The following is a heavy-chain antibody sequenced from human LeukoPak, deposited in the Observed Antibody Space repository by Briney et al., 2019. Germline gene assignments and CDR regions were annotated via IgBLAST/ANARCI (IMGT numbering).Heavy chain of an antibody. Sequence: SVKVSCKASGGTFSSYAISWVRQAPGQGLEWMGGIIPIFGTANYAQKFQERVTITRDMSTSTAYMELSSLRSEDTAVYYCAAVGYSSGWTYFDYWGQGTLVTVSS. CDR3: AAVGYSSGWTYFDY. J-gene: IGHJ4*02. D-gene: IGHD6-19*01. V-gene: IGHV1-69*05. CDR2: IIPIFGTA. CDR1: GGTFSSYA.